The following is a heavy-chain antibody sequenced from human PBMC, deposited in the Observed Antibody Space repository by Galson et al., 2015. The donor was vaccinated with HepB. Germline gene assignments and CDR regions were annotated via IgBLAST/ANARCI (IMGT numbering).Heavy chain of an antibody. Sequence: SLRLSCAASGFTFSSYSMNWVRQAPGKGLEWVSSISSSSSYIYYADSVKGRFTISRDNAKNSLYLQMNSLRAEDTAVYYCANWDSSGYFDIWGQGTMVTVSS. CDR2: ISSSSSYI. J-gene: IGHJ3*02. CDR1: GFTFSSYS. D-gene: IGHD3-22*01. V-gene: IGHV3-21*01. CDR3: ANWDSSGYFDI.